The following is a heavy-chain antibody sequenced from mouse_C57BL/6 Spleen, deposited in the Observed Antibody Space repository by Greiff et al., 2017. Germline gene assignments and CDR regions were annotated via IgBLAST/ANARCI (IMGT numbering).Heavy chain of an antibody. CDR2: IWSDGST. D-gene: IGHD1-1*01. Sequence: VMLVESGPGLVAPSQSLSITCTVSGFSLTSYGVHWVRQPPGKGLEWLVVIWSDGSTTYNSAHKSRLSISKDNSKSQVFLKMNSLQTDDTAMYYCASIYGSSAAWFAYWGQGTLVTVSA. CDR3: ASIYGSSAAWFAY. CDR1: GFSLTSYG. V-gene: IGHV2-6*03. J-gene: IGHJ3*01.